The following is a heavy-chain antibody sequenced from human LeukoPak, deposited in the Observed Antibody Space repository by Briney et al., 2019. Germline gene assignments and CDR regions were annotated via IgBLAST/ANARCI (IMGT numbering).Heavy chain of an antibody. V-gene: IGHV3-43D*03. CDR2: LSWDGGST. Sequence: GGSLRLSCAASGFTFDDYAMHWVRQAPGKGLEWVSLLSWDGGSTYYADSVKGRFTISRDNSRNSLHLQMNSLRAEDTAVYHCAKAGRITIFGVDSPSFYYMDVWGKGTTVTVSS. CDR3: AKAGRITIFGVDSPSFYYMDV. D-gene: IGHD3-3*01. CDR1: GFTFDDYA. J-gene: IGHJ6*03.